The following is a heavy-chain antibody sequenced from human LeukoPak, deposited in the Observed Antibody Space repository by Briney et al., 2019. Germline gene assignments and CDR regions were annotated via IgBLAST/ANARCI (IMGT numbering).Heavy chain of an antibody. J-gene: IGHJ4*02. V-gene: IGHV3-74*01. Sequence: GGSLRLSCAASGFTFSSFCMHWVRQAPGKGQVWVSRSNTDGSDTIYADSVKGRFTISRDNATNTLYLQMNRLRDEDTAVYYCARDQSIAGPTTADYCGQGPRVPVSS. CDR2: SNTDGSDT. CDR3: ARDQSIAGPTTADY. D-gene: IGHD1-26*01. CDR1: GFTFSSFC.